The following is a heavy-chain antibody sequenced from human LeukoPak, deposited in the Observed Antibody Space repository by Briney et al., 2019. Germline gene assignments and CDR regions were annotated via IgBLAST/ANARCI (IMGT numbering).Heavy chain of an antibody. V-gene: IGHV3-7*01. Sequence: GGSLRLSCAASGFTFSSYWMSWVRQAPGKGLEWVANIEQDGSEKYYVDSVKGRFTISRDNAKNSLYLQMNSLRAEDTAVYYCARELLSYYYGSGSHDYWGQGTLVTVSS. CDR2: IEQDGSEK. CDR1: GFTFSSYW. J-gene: IGHJ4*02. D-gene: IGHD3-10*01. CDR3: ARELLSYYYGSGSHDY.